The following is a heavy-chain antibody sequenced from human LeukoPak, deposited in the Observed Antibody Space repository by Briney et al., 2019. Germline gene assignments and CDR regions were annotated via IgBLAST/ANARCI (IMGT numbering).Heavy chain of an antibody. CDR1: GFTFSSYA. V-gene: IGHV3-23*01. D-gene: IGHD6-13*01. Sequence: GGSLRLSCAASGFTFSSYAMSWVRHAPGKGLEGVSAIIGSGSSTYYADSVKGRFTISRDNSKNTLFLQMNSLRAEDTAVYYCAKDRAQQLVLDFWGQGTLVTVSS. J-gene: IGHJ4*02. CDR2: IIGSGSST. CDR3: AKDRAQQLVLDF.